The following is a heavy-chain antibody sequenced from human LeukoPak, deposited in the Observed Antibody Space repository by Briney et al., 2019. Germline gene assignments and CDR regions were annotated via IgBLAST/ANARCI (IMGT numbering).Heavy chain of an antibody. CDR3: AKDRSSQRMGYYYYMDV. D-gene: IGHD6-19*01. J-gene: IGHJ6*03. CDR1: GFTFSSYA. Sequence: GGSLRLSCAASGFTFSSYAMSWVRQAPGKGLEWVSAISGSGGSTYYADSVKGRFTISRDNSQNKLYLQMNRLRAEDTAVYYCAKDRSSQRMGYYYYMDVWGKGTTVTVSS. CDR2: ISGSGGST. V-gene: IGHV3-23*01.